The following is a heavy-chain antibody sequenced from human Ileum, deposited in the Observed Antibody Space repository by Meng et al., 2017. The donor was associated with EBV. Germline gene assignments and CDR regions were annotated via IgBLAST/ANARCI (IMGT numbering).Heavy chain of an antibody. CDR2: NSNSGST. J-gene: IGHJ4*02. D-gene: IGHD3-22*01. CDR3: ASSDYYRSDY. Sequence: QGQLTESGAGRGKPWESRSLTCDVFGGYISRNYVWSWVRQPPEKGLEWIGENSNSGSTNYSPSLKSRVTISLDKSKNQLSLKLNSVTAADTAVYYCASSDYYRSDYWGQGTLVTASS. V-gene: IGHV4-4*02. CDR1: GGYISRNYV.